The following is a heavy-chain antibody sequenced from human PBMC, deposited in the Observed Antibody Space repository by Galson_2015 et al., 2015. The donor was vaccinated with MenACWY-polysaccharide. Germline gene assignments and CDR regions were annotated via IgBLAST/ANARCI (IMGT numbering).Heavy chain of an antibody. CDR3: ARVPFRELTMVRGPLDY. J-gene: IGHJ4*02. CDR2: IIPVFETS. CDR1: GGSLSSLG. Sequence: SVKVSCKASGGSLSSLGVSWVRQAPGQGLEWMGGIIPVFETSTYAQKFQGRVTISADKSTTTTFMEVTSLTSEDTAVYYCARVPFRELTMVRGPLDYWGQGTPVTVSS. V-gene: IGHV1-69*06. D-gene: IGHD3-10*01.